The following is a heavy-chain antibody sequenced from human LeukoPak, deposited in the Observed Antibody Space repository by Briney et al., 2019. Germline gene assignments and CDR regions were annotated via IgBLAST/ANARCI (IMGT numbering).Heavy chain of an antibody. CDR2: MNPNSGNT. D-gene: IGHD2-2*01. Sequence: ASVKVSCKASGYTFTSYDINWVRQATGQGLEWMGWMNPNSGNTGYAQKFQGRVTITRNTSISTAYMELSSLRSEDTAVYCCVLGGVVPAANWFDPWGQGTLVTVSS. J-gene: IGHJ5*02. V-gene: IGHV1-8*03. CDR1: GYTFTSYD. CDR3: VLGGVVPAANWFDP.